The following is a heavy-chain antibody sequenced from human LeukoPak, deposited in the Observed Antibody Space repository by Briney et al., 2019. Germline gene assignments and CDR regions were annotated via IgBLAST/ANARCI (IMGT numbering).Heavy chain of an antibody. V-gene: IGHV1-2*04. CDR1: GYTFTGYY. D-gene: IGHD1-26*01. J-gene: IGHJ4*02. CDR3: AREGGGSYYFRSLDYFGY. Sequence: ASVNVSCKASGYTFTGYYMHWVRQAPGQGLEWMGWINPNSGGTNYAQKFQGWVTMTRDTSISTAYMELSRLRSDDTAVYYCAREGGGSYYFRSLDYFGYWGQGTLVTVSS. CDR2: INPNSGGT.